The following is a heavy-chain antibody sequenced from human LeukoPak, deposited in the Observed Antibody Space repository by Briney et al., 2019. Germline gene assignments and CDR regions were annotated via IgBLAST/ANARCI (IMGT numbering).Heavy chain of an antibody. CDR2: IWYDGSNK. J-gene: IGHJ4*02. Sequence: GGSLRLSCAASGFNFRSYGMHWVRQAPGKGLEWVAIIWYDGSNKFYADSVKGRFTISRDNSKNTLYLQMNSLRAEDTAVYYCARDGGDAYTSDYWGQGTLVTVSS. D-gene: IGHD5-24*01. CDR3: ARDGGDAYTSDY. CDR1: GFNFRSYG. V-gene: IGHV3-33*01.